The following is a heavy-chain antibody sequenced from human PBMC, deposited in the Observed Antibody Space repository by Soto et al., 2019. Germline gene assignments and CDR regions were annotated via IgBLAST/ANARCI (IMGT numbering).Heavy chain of an antibody. V-gene: IGHV3-30-3*01. CDR1: GFTFSSYA. J-gene: IGHJ2*01. CDR2: ISYDGSNK. D-gene: IGHD4-17*01. CDR3: ARDSTVTTSNWYFDL. Sequence: QVQLVESGGGVVQPGRSLRLSCAASGFTFSSYAMHWVRQAPGKGLEWVAVISYDGSNKYYADSVKGRFTISRDNSKNTLYLQMNSLRAEDTAVYYCARDSTVTTSNWYFDLWGRGTLVTVSS.